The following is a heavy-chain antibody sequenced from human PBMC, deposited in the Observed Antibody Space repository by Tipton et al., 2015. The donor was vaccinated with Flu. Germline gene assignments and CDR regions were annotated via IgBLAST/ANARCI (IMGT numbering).Heavy chain of an antibody. CDR1: RYNFRTYW. V-gene: IGHV5-51*01. CDR3: ARLPPGSYYDTSGFYRSYFDY. D-gene: IGHD3-22*01. CDR2: IYPDDSYT. Sequence: QLVQSGAEVKKPGESLKISCKGSRYNFRTYWIGWVRQVPGKGLEWVGVIYPDDSYTRYSPSFQGQVTISADKSISTTYLQWNSLKASDTAMYYCARLPPGSYYDTSGFYRSYFDYWGQGTQVTVSS. J-gene: IGHJ4*02.